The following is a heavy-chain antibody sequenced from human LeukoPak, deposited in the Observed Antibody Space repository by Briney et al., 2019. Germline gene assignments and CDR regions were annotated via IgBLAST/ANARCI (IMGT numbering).Heavy chain of an antibody. Sequence: PSETLSLTCAVSSESLSDYSWSWIRQPPGKGLEWIGDISQSGSTKYNPSLKSRVTISVATSKKQLALRLTSVTAADTAVYYCARQGPKKTFYYSSVSYKDYYYYYMDVWGKGTTVTISS. CDR2: ISQSGST. J-gene: IGHJ6*03. D-gene: IGHD3-10*01. CDR1: SESLSDYS. V-gene: IGHV4-34*01. CDR3: ARQGPKKTFYYSSVSYKDYYYYYMDV.